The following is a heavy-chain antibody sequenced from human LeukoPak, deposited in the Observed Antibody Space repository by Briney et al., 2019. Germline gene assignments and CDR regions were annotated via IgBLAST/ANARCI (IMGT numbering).Heavy chain of an antibody. J-gene: IGHJ5*02. V-gene: IGHV1-18*01. CDR2: ISGYNGYT. CDR3: ARDEARYSSGYYPNWFDP. CDR1: GYTFTSYG. Sequence: ASVKVSCKASGYTFTSYGISWVRQAPGEGLEWMGWISGYNGYTHYAHNLQGRVTMTTDTSTSTAYMELRSLRSDDTAVYYCARDEARYSSGYYPNWFDPWGQGTLVTVSS. D-gene: IGHD3-22*01.